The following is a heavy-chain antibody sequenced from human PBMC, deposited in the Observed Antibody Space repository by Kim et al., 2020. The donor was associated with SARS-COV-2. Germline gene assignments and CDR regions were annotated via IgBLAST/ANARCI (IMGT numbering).Heavy chain of an antibody. CDR1: GGSISSSSYY. V-gene: IGHV4-39*07. CDR3: ASPTEGDILTGYYPPGY. CDR2: IYYSGST. Sequence: SETLSLTCTVSGGSISSSSYYWGWIRQPPGKGLEWIGSIYYSGSTYYNPSLKSRVTISVDTSKNQFSLKLSSVTAADTAVYYCASPTEGDILTGYYPPGYWGQGTLVTVSS. J-gene: IGHJ4*02. D-gene: IGHD3-9*01.